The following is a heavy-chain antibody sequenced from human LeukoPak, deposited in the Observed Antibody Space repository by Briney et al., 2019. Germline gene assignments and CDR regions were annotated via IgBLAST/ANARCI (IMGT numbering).Heavy chain of an antibody. Sequence: GGSLRLSCAASGFTFSSYAMHRVSQAPGKGLEWVAVISYDGSNKYYADSVKGRFTISRDSSKNTLYLQMNSLRAEDTAVYYCARDRGITFGGVIVLPDYWGQGTLVTVSS. CDR1: GFTFSSYA. D-gene: IGHD3-16*02. CDR2: ISYDGSNK. V-gene: IGHV3-30-3*01. J-gene: IGHJ4*02. CDR3: ARDRGITFGGVIVLPDY.